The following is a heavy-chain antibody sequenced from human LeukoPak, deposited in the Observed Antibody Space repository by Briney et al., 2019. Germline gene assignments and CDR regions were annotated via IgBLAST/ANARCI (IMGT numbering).Heavy chain of an antibody. CDR3: ARDGFSGATSYYYYYMDV. Sequence: SETLSLTCTVSGGSISSSSYYWGWIRQPPGKGLEWIGSIYYSGSTYYNPSLKSRVTISVDTSKNQFSLKLSSVTAADTAVYYCARDGFSGATSYYYYYMDVWGKGTTVTASS. D-gene: IGHD1-26*01. CDR2: IYYSGST. CDR1: GGSISSSSYY. V-gene: IGHV4-39*07. J-gene: IGHJ6*03.